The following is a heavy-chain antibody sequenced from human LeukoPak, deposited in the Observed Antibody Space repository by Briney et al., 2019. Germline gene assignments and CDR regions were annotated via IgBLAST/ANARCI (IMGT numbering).Heavy chain of an antibody. J-gene: IGHJ5*02. CDR1: GYTLTSYG. Sequence: ASVKVSCKASGYTLTSYGISWVRQAPGQGLEWMGWISAYNGNTNYAQKLQGRVTMTTDTSTSTAYMELRSLRSDDTAVYYCARRVLLWFGEFPANWFDPWGQGTLVTVSS. D-gene: IGHD3-10*01. CDR3: ARRVLLWFGEFPANWFDP. V-gene: IGHV1-18*01. CDR2: ISAYNGNT.